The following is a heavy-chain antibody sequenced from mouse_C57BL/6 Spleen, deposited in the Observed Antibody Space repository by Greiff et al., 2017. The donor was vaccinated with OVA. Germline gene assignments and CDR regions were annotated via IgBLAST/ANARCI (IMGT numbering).Heavy chain of an antibody. V-gene: IGHV5-16*01. CDR2: INYDGSST. CDR3: ARGWTAQGLFDY. D-gene: IGHD3-2*02. Sequence: EVNVVESEGGLVQPGSSMKLSCTASGFTFSDYYMAWVRQVPEKGLEWVANINYDGSSTYYLDSLKSRFIISRDNAKNILYLQMSSLKSEDTATYYCARGWTAQGLFDYWGQGTTLTVSS. J-gene: IGHJ2*01. CDR1: GFTFSDYY.